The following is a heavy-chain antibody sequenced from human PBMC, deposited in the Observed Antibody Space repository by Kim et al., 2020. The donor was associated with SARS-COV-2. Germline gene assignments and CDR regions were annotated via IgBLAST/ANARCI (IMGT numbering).Heavy chain of an antibody. J-gene: IGHJ4*02. CDR3: ARRGQDSGLLLMIY. V-gene: IGHV1-46*01. Sequence: AQKFQGRVTMTRDTSTSTVYMELSSLRSEDTAVYYCARRGQDSGLLLMIYWGQGTLVTVS. D-gene: IGHD2-21*01.